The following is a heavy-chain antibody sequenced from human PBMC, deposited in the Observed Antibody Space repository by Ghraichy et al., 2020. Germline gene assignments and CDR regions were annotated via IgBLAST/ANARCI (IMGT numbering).Heavy chain of an antibody. CDR3: AKHDASLVRGVIYYYYYGMDV. CDR2: ISGSGGST. Sequence: GGSLRLSCAASGFTFSSCAMSWVRQAPGKGPEWVSAISGSGGSTYYADSVKGRFTISRDNSKNTLSLQMNRLRAEDTAVYYCAKHDASLVRGVIYYYYYGMDVWGQGTTVTVSS. V-gene: IGHV3-23*01. CDR1: GFTFSSCA. J-gene: IGHJ6*02. D-gene: IGHD3-10*01.